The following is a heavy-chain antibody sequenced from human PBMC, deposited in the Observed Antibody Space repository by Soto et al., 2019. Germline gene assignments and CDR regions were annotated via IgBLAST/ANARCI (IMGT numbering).Heavy chain of an antibody. D-gene: IGHD4-17*01. J-gene: IGHJ6*02. CDR1: GGSISSYY. CDR3: ARARGVTTYYYYYGMDV. V-gene: IGHV4-59*01. Sequence: SETLSLTCTVSGGSISSYYWSWIRQPPGKGLEWIGYIYYSGSTNYNPSLKSRVTISVDTSKNQFSLKLSSVTAADTAVYYCARARGVTTYYYYYGMDVWGQGTTVTVSS. CDR2: IYYSGST.